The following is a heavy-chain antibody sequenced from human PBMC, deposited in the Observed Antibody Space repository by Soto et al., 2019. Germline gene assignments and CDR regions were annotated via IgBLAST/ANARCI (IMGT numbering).Heavy chain of an antibody. J-gene: IGHJ3*02. CDR1: GFTFSGSA. V-gene: IGHV3-73*01. Sequence: SGGSLRLSCAASGFTFSGSAMHWVRQASGKGLEWVGRIRSKANSYATAYAASVKGRFTISRDDSKNTAYLQMNSLKTEDTAVYYCTSGPFYDSSGYLGCDAFDIWGQGTMVTVSS. D-gene: IGHD3-22*01. CDR2: IRSKANSYAT. CDR3: TSGPFYDSSGYLGCDAFDI.